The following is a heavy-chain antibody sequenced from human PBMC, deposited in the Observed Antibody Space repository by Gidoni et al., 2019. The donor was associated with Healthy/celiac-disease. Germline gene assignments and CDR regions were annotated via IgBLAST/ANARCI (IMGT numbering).Heavy chain of an antibody. CDR3: AKGLGYTAMALFDY. J-gene: IGHJ4*02. V-gene: IGHV3-30*18. CDR2: ISYDGSNK. D-gene: IGHD5-18*01. Sequence: QVQLVESGGGVVQPGRSLRLSCAASGFTFSSYGMHWVRQAPGKGLEWVAVISYDGSNKYYADSVKGRFTIYRDNSKNTLYLQMNSLRAEDTAVYYCAKGLGYTAMALFDYWGQGTLVTVS. CDR1: GFTFSSYG.